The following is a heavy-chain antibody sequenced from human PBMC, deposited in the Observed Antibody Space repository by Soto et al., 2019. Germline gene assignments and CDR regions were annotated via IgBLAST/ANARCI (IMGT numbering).Heavy chain of an antibody. CDR3: ARDPMSSGLMVDATGPEYYYGLEV. CDR1: GGTFSSYA. D-gene: IGHD2-8*01. J-gene: IGHJ6*02. CDR2: IIPIFGTA. Sequence: ASVKVSCKASGGTFSSYAISWVRQAPGQGLEWMGGIIPIFGTANYAQKFQGRVTITADESTSTAYMELSSLRSEDTAVYYCARDPMSSGLMVDATGPEYYYGLEVRCQGTKVTVSS. V-gene: IGHV1-69*13.